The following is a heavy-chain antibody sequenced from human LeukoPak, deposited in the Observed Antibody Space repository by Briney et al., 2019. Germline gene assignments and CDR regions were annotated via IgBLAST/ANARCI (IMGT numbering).Heavy chain of an antibody. CDR2: ISYDGSNK. J-gene: IGHJ4*02. D-gene: IGHD3-10*01. CDR3: ARDKDKYRGVTLGLDY. CDR1: GFTFSSYS. Sequence: PGGSLRLSCAASGFTFSSYSMTWVRQAPGKGLEWVAVISYDGSNKYYADSVKGRFTISRDNSKNTLYLQMNSLRAEDTAVYYCARDKDKYRGVTLGLDYWGQGTLVTVSS. V-gene: IGHV3-30*03.